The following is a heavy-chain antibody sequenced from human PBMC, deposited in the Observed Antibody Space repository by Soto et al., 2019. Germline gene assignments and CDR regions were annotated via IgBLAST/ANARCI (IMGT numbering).Heavy chain of an antibody. CDR3: ARGQQLVCFDY. J-gene: IGHJ4*02. V-gene: IGHV3-23*01. Sequence: PGGSLRLSCAASGFTFSSYAMSWVRQAPGKGLEWVSGISESGITYYADSVKGRFTISRDNSKNTLYLQMNSLRAEDTAVYYCARGQQLVCFDYWGQGTLVTVSS. CDR1: GFTFSSYA. D-gene: IGHD6-13*01. CDR2: ISESGIT.